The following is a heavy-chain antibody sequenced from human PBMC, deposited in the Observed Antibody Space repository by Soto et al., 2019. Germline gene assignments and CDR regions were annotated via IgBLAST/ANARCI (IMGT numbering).Heavy chain of an antibody. V-gene: IGHV1-18*04. J-gene: IGHJ6*04. CDR1: GYTFTNYG. CDR2: ISVYNGNT. CDR3: ARDPWIQLWLTQYGMDG. D-gene: IGHD5-18*01. Sequence: QVQLVQSGAEVKKPGASVKVSCKASGYTFTNYGISWVRQAPGQGLEWMGWISVYNGNTNYAQELQGRVTMTTDTSTSTAYMELRSLRSDDTAVYYCARDPWIQLWLTQYGMDGGGKGTTVTVSS.